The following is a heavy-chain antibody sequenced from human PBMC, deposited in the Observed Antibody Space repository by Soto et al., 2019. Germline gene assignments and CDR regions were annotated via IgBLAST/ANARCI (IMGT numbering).Heavy chain of an antibody. CDR1: GFTFSSYA. CDR3: AKDRRITIFGVAAGYYYYMDV. V-gene: IGHV3-23*01. D-gene: IGHD3-3*01. J-gene: IGHJ6*03. Sequence: EVQLLESGGGLVQPGGSLRLSCAASGFTFSSYAMSWARQAPGKGLEWVSAISGSGGSTYYADSVKGRFTISRDNSKNTLYLQMNSLRAEDTAVYYCAKDRRITIFGVAAGYYYYMDVWGKGTTVTVSS. CDR2: ISGSGGST.